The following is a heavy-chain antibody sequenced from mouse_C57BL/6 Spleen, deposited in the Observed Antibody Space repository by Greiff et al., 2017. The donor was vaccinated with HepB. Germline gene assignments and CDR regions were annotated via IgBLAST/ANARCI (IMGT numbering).Heavy chain of an antibody. D-gene: IGHD2-5*01. Sequence: VQLQQPGAELVKPGASVKLSCKASGYTFTSYWMQWVKQRPGQGLEWIGEIDPSDSYTNYKQKFKGKATLTVDTSSSTAYMQLSSLTSEDSAVYYCARLAYYSNYYAMDYWGQGTSVTVSS. V-gene: IGHV1-50*01. CDR3: ARLAYYSNYYAMDY. J-gene: IGHJ4*01. CDR2: IDPSDSYT. CDR1: GYTFTSYW.